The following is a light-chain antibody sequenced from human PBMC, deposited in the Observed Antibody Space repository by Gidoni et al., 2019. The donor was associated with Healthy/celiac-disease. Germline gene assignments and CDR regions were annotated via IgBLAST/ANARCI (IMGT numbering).Light chain of an antibody. CDR3: QQYNNWPLT. J-gene: IGKJ4*01. V-gene: IGKV3-15*01. CDR1: QSVSTN. CDR2: GAS. Sequence: DIVMTQSPATPSVSPGERATLSCRASQSVSTNLAWYQQTPGQAPRLLIHGASTRATGIPARFSGSGSGTEFTLTISSLQSEVFAVYYCQQYNNWPLTFGGGTKVEIK.